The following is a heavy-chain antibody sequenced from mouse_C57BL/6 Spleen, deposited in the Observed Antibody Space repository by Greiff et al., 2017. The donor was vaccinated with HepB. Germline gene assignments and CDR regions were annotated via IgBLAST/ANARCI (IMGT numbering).Heavy chain of an antibody. Sequence: EVKLQQSGPELVKPGASVKISCKASGYTFTDYYMNWVKQSHGKSLEWIGDINPNNGGTSYNQKFKGKATLTVDKSSSTAYMELRSLTSEDSAVYYCATIYYGNLDYWGQGTTRTVSS. CDR3: ATIYYGNLDY. CDR2: INPNNGGT. J-gene: IGHJ2*01. D-gene: IGHD2-1*01. CDR1: GYTFTDYY. V-gene: IGHV1-26*01.